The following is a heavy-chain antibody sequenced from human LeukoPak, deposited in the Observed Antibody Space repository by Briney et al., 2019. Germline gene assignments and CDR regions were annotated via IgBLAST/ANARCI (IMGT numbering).Heavy chain of an antibody. D-gene: IGHD3-3*01. Sequence: PSETLSLTCAVYGGSFSGYYWCWIRQPPGKGLEWIGEINHSGSTNYNPSLKSRVTISVDTSKNQFSLKLSSVTAADTAVYYCARGSYYDFWSGYYTMSYFDYWGQGTLVTVSS. CDR1: GGSFSGYY. CDR3: ARGSYYDFWSGYYTMSYFDY. CDR2: INHSGST. J-gene: IGHJ4*02. V-gene: IGHV4-34*01.